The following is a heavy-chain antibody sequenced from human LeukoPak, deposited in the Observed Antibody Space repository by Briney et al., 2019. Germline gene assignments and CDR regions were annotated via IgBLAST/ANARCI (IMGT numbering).Heavy chain of an antibody. D-gene: IGHD1-26*01. CDR3: ARRRDLYSGSYYPFDY. J-gene: IGHJ4*02. CDR1: GYSFTNYW. CDR2: IYPGDSDA. Sequence: GESLKISCKGSGYSFTNYWIGWVRQMPGKGLKWMGIIYPGDSDARYSPSFQGQVTISADKSISTAYLQWSSLKASDTAMFYCARRRDLYSGSYYPFDYWGQGTLVTVSS. V-gene: IGHV5-51*01.